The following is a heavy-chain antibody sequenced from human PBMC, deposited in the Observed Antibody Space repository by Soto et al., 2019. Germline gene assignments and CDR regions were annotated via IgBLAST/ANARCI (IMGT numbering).Heavy chain of an antibody. V-gene: IGHV1-69*13. Sequence: SVKVSCKASGGTFSSYAISWVRQAPGQGLEWMGGIIPIFGTANYAQKFQGRVTITADESTSTAYMELSSLRSEDTAVYYCAREPRINSGYDCLDYWGQGTLVTVSS. D-gene: IGHD5-12*01. J-gene: IGHJ4*02. CDR3: AREPRINSGYDCLDY. CDR2: IIPIFGTA. CDR1: GGTFSSYA.